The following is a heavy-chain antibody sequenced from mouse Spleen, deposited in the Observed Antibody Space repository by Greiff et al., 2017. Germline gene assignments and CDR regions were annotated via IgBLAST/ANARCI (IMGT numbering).Heavy chain of an antibody. CDR2: IYPGDGDT. V-gene: IGHV1-82*01. CDR3: ARWGLTGTAWFAY. CDR1: GYAFSSSW. J-gene: IGHJ3*01. D-gene: IGHD4-1*01. Sequence: QVQLQQSGPELVKPGASVKISCKASGYAFSSSWMNWVKQRPGKGLEWIGRIYPGDGDTNYNGKFKGKATLTADKSSSTAFMQLSSLTSEDSAVYFCARWGLTGTAWFAYWGQGTLVTVSA.